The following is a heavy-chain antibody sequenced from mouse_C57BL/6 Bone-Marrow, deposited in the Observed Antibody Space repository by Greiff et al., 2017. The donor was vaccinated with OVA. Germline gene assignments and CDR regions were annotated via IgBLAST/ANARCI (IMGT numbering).Heavy chain of an antibody. Sequence: EVKLVESEGGLVQPGSSMKLSCTASGFTFSDYYMAWVRQVPEKGLEWVANINYDGSSTYYLDSLKSRFIISRDNAKNILYLQMSSLKSEDTATYYCARRGYSNYDAMDYWGQGTSVTVSS. J-gene: IGHJ4*01. D-gene: IGHD2-5*01. CDR3: ARRGYSNYDAMDY. CDR2: INYDGSST. V-gene: IGHV5-16*01. CDR1: GFTFSDYY.